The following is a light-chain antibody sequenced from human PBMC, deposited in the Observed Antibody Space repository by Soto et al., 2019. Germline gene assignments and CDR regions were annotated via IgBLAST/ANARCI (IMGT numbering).Light chain of an antibody. CDR2: DVT. CDR1: SSDVGGYDY. CDR3: CSYTTSSSGV. V-gene: IGLV2-14*03. J-gene: IGLJ3*02. Sequence: QSALTQPASVSGSPGQSITISCTGTSSDVGGYDYVSWFQQHPDKVPKLMIYDVTNRPSGVSDRFSGSKSGNTAFLTISGLQAEDEADYYCCSYTTSSSGVFGGGTKLTVL.